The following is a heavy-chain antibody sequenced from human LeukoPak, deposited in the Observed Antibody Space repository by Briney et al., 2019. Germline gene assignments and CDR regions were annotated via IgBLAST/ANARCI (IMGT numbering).Heavy chain of an antibody. J-gene: IGHJ4*02. D-gene: IGHD2-2*01. Sequence: GGSLRLSCADSGFTSRSYWMHWVRQVPGKRLVWVARIKGDGNHTVYADSVKGRFTISRDNAKNTLYLQMNSLRAEDTAVYYCASIPAAINFDYWGQGTLVTVSS. CDR2: IKGDGNHT. CDR3: ASIPAAINFDY. CDR1: GFTSRSYW. V-gene: IGHV3-74*01.